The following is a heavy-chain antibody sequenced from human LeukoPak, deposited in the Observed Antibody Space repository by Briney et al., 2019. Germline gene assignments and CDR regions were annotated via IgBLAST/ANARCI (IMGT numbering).Heavy chain of an antibody. J-gene: IGHJ4*02. D-gene: IGHD2-15*01. CDR3: ARDLSGESIAPAGY. Sequence: PGGSLRLSCAASGFTFSTYGMHWVRQAPGKGLEWVAVIWHDGTNKYYADSVKGRFIISRDNSKNTLYLQMNSLRAEDTAVYYCARDLSGESIAPAGYWGQGTPVTVSS. CDR1: GFTFSTYG. CDR2: IWHDGTNK. V-gene: IGHV3-33*01.